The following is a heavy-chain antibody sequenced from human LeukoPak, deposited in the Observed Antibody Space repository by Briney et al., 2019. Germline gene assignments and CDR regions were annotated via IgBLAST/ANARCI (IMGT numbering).Heavy chain of an antibody. V-gene: IGHV3-23*01. D-gene: IGHD6-19*01. J-gene: IGHJ4*02. CDR1: GFTFSTFSNYG. Sequence: GGSLRLSCAASGFTFSTFSNYGMSWVRQAPGKGLEWVSAISDSGDKTYYADSMKGQFTISRDNSKNTLYLQMNSLRAEDTAVYYCAKHGSGRYFDYWGQGTLVTVSS. CDR2: ISDSGDKT. CDR3: AKHGSGRYFDY.